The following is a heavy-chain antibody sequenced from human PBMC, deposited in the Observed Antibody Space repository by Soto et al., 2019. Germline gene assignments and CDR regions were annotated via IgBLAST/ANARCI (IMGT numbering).Heavy chain of an antibody. CDR3: ARDLRGYYYDSSGYYYGPHDAFDI. CDR1: GFTFSSYS. V-gene: IGHV3-21*01. Sequence: PGGSLRLSCAASGFTFSSYSMNWVRQAPGKGLEWVSSISSSSSYIYYADSVKGRFTISRDNAKNSLYLQMNSLRAEDTAVYYCARDLRGYYYDSSGYYYGPHDAFDIWGQGTMVTVSS. CDR2: ISSSSSYI. D-gene: IGHD3-22*01. J-gene: IGHJ3*02.